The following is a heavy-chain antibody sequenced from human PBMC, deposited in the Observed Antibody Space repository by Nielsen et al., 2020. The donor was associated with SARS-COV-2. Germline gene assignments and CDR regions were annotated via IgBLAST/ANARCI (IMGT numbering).Heavy chain of an antibody. CDR1: GFTFDDYA. CDR3: AKLEGGLDY. D-gene: IGHD1-26*01. Sequence: SLKISCAASGFTFDDYAMHWVRQAPGKGLEWVSGISWNSGSIGYADSVKGRFTISRDNAKNSLYLQMNSLRAEDTALYYCAKLEGGLDYWGQGTLVTVSS. V-gene: IGHV3-9*01. CDR2: ISWNSGSI. J-gene: IGHJ4*02.